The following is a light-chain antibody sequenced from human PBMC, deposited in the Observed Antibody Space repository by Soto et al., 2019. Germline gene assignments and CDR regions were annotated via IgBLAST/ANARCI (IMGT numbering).Light chain of an antibody. Sequence: DIQMTQSPSTLSASVGDRVTITCRASQSIGSWLAWYQQKPGKAPNLLIYEASNLECWLASRFSGSGSGTEYSLPSSSLQPDEVATHLCQEYYTVSMFGPRTKVEI. J-gene: IGKJ1*01. CDR3: QEYYTVSM. CDR1: QSIGSW. V-gene: IGKV1-5*01. CDR2: EAS.